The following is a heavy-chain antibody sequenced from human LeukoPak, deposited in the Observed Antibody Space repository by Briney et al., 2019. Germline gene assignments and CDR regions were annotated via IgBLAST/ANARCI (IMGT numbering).Heavy chain of an antibody. D-gene: IGHD2-2*02. Sequence: ASVTVSCKASGYTFTGYYMHWVRQAPGQGLEWMGWINPNSGGTNYAQKFQGRVTMTRDTSISTAYMELSRLRSDDTAVYYCARDPNRAINAFDIWGQGTMVTVSS. J-gene: IGHJ3*02. CDR3: ARDPNRAINAFDI. V-gene: IGHV1-2*02. CDR2: INPNSGGT. CDR1: GYTFTGYY.